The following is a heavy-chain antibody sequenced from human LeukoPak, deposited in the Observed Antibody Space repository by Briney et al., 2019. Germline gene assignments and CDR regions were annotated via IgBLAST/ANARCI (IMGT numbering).Heavy chain of an antibody. V-gene: IGHV5-10-1*01. D-gene: IGHD6-19*01. Sequence: GESLKISCKGSGYSFTNYWITWVRQMPGKGLEWMGKIDPSDSYTNYSPSSQGHVTISADKSISTAYLQWSSLKASDTAMYYCARRTGFLFGMDVWGQGTPVTVSS. CDR3: ARRTGFLFGMDV. CDR2: IDPSDSYT. J-gene: IGHJ6*02. CDR1: GYSFTNYW.